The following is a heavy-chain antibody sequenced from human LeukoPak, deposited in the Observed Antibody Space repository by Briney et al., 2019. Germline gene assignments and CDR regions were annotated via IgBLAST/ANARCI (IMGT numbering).Heavy chain of an antibody. Sequence: SVKVSCKASGGTFSSYAISWVRQAPGQGLEWMGRIIPILGIANYAQKFQGRVTITADKSTSTAYMELSSLRSEDTAVYYCARDPGGSSSWQYWGQGTLVTVSS. J-gene: IGHJ4*02. CDR3: ARDPGGSSSWQY. CDR2: IIPILGIA. V-gene: IGHV1-69*04. CDR1: GGTFSSYA. D-gene: IGHD6-13*01.